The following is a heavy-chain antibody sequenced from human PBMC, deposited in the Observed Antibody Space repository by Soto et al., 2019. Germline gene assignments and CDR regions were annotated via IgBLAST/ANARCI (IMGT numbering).Heavy chain of an antibody. CDR2: IYSSGST. CDR3: AAFLGAYWYFDL. V-gene: IGHV4-30-4*01. Sequence: SETLSLTCTVSGGSISSGDYYWSWIRQPPGKGLEWIGYIYSSGSTYYNPSLKSRVTISVDTSKNQFSLKLNSVTAADTDVYYCAAFLGAYWYFDLWGRGTLVTVSS. J-gene: IGHJ2*01. D-gene: IGHD1-26*01. CDR1: GGSISSGDYY.